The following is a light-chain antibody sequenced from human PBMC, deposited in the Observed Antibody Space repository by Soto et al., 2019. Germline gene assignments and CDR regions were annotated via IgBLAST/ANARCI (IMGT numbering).Light chain of an antibody. J-gene: IGKJ3*01. CDR2: AAS. Sequence: IQLTQSPVSLSPSVGDRVTITCRASQGISTYLVWYKQKQGKAPELLIYAASTLQSGVPSRFSGSGSGTDLTITISSLQPEDFDTYYCQQVNTYPFTFGPGTKVDIK. CDR3: QQVNTYPFT. CDR1: QGISTY. V-gene: IGKV1-9*01.